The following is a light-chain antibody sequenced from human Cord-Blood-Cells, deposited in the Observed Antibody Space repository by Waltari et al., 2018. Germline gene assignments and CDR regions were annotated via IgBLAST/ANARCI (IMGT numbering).Light chain of an antibody. Sequence: IVLTQSQATLYLSPGERATLSCRASQRVSSYLAWYQQKPGQAPRLLIYDASNRATGIPARFSGSGSGTDFTLTISSLEPEDFAVYYCQQRSNWPPGFGQGTKVEIK. J-gene: IGKJ1*01. CDR1: QRVSSY. CDR2: DAS. V-gene: IGKV3-11*01. CDR3: QQRSNWPPG.